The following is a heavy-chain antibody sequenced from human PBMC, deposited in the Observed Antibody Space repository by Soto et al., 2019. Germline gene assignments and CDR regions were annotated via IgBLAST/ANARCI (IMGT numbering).Heavy chain of an antibody. V-gene: IGHV3-21*05. J-gene: IGHJ5*02. CDR3: GREGLNIYVPHFLEA. Sequence: PGGSQRLSCSASGLSISNCGMFWVRQAPGRWLHRSSFISSSHSDIYHADSVYIRFTISRDNAKNSIFLQMIRLRDEERSVYYCGREGLNIYVPHFLEAWGQGAAVTVSS. CDR1: GLSISNCG. D-gene: IGHD3-16*01. CDR2: ISSSHSDI.